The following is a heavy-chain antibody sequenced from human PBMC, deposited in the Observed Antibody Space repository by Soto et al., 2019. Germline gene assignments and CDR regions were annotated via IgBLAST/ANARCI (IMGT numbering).Heavy chain of an antibody. CDR2: IWYDGSNK. V-gene: IGHV3-33*01. CDR3: ARDRNSGAGSPSAGSDY. D-gene: IGHD2-15*01. J-gene: IGHJ4*02. Sequence: QVQLVESGGGVVQPGRSLRLSCAASGFTFSRYGMHWVRQAPGKGLEWVAVIWYDGSNKYYADSVKGRFTISRDNSKNTLYLQMDGLRAEDTAVYDCARDRNSGAGSPSAGSDYWGQGTLVTVSS. CDR1: GFTFSRYG.